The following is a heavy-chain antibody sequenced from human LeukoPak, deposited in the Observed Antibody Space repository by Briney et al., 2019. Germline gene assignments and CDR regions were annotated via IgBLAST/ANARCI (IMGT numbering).Heavy chain of an antibody. Sequence: GGSLRLSCAASGFTFSSYSMNWVRQAPGKGLEWVSSISSSSSYIYHADSVKGRFTISRDNAKNSLYLQMNSLRAEDTAVYYCARDHSYVGATPPGDYWGQGTLVTVSS. CDR3: ARDHSYVGATPPGDY. CDR2: ISSSSSYI. V-gene: IGHV3-21*01. D-gene: IGHD1-26*01. CDR1: GFTFSSYS. J-gene: IGHJ4*02.